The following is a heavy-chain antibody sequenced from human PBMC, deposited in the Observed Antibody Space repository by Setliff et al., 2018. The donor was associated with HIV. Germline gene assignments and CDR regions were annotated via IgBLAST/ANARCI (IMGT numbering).Heavy chain of an antibody. CDR2: ISYSGKP. CDR1: GGSISRSNW. Sequence: SVTLSLTCAVSGGSISRSNWWSWVRQPPGKGLDWIGYISYSGKPYYTPSLKSRVTISVDTSNNHSSMRLNSVTAADTAVYYCARATSPRPMVRGGWFAPWGQGTLVTVSS. CDR3: ARATSPRPMVRGGWFAP. J-gene: IGHJ5*02. D-gene: IGHD3-10*01. V-gene: IGHV4-4*02.